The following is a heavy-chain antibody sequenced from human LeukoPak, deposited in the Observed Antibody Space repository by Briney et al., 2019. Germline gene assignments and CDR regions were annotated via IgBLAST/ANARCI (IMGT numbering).Heavy chain of an antibody. CDR1: GDTFSTYS. CDR2: IIPIFRSA. Sequence: ASVKVSCKTSGDTFSTYSISWLRQAPGQGLEWMGGIIPIFRSADHAQKFQGRVTITADEYTSTAYMELSSLTSDDTAVYYCARDRAAVGTSRWFDPWGQGTLVIVSS. CDR3: ARDRAAVGTSRWFDP. J-gene: IGHJ5*02. D-gene: IGHD6-13*01. V-gene: IGHV1-69*13.